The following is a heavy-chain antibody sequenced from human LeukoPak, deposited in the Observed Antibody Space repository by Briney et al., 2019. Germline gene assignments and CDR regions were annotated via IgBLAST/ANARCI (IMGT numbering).Heavy chain of an antibody. V-gene: IGHV1-69*05. J-gene: IGHJ6*03. CDR2: IIPIFGTA. CDR1: GGTFSSYA. Sequence: SVKVSCKASGGTFSSYAISWVRQAPGQGLEWMGGIIPIFGTANYAQKFQGRVTITTDESTSTAYMELSSLRSEDTAVYYCARARGYCSGGSCYYYYMDVWGKGTTVTVSS. CDR3: ARARGYCSGGSCYYYYMDV. D-gene: IGHD2-15*01.